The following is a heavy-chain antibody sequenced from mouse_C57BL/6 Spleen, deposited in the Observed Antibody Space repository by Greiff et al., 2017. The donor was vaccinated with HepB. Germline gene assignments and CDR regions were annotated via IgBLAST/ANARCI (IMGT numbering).Heavy chain of an antibody. CDR3: ARYPLGQGDY. J-gene: IGHJ2*01. V-gene: IGHV1-80*01. D-gene: IGHD4-1*01. Sequence: VKLVESGAELVKPGASVKISCKASGYAFSSYWMNWVKQRPGKGLEWIGQIYPGDGDTNYNGKFKGKATLTADKSSSTAYMQLSSLTSEDSAVYFCARYPLGQGDYWGQGTTLTVSS. CDR2: IYPGDGDT. CDR1: GYAFSSYW.